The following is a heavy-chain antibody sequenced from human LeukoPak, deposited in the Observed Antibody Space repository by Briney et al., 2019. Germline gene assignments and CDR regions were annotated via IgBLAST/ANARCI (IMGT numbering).Heavy chain of an antibody. CDR1: GGSISSYY. D-gene: IGHD3-22*01. CDR2: IYTSGST. CDR3: ARGTVYYYDSSGYTFDY. J-gene: IGHJ4*02. V-gene: IGHV4-4*07. Sequence: PSETLSLTCTVSGGSISSYYWSWIRQPAGKGLEWIGRIYTSGSTNYNPSLKSRVTMSVDTSKNQFSLKLSSVTAADTAVYYCARGTVYYYDSSGYTFDYWGQGTLVTVSS.